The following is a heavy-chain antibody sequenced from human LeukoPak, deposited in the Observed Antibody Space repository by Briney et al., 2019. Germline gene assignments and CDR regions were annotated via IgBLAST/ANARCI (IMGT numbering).Heavy chain of an antibody. V-gene: IGHV3-33*01. CDR1: RFSFSNYD. CDR2: VWYDGSIQ. CDR3: ARQLSTVTLDL. Sequence: GGSLRLSCAASRFSFSNYDMVWVRQAPGKGLEWVSSVWYDGSIQYYADSVKGRFTISRDNSKNRLYLKMNGLGVEDTAVYFCARQLSTVTLDLWGRGTLVTVSS. J-gene: IGHJ4*02. D-gene: IGHD4-17*01.